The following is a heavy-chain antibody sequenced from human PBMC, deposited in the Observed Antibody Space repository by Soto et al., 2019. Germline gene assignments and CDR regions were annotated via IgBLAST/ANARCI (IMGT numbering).Heavy chain of an antibody. V-gene: IGHV1-3*01. CDR3: ARDPLAYYGSGMAAFDI. D-gene: IGHD3-10*01. CDR1: GYTFISYA. CDR2: INAGNGNT. Sequence: ASVKVSCKASGYTFISYAMHWVRQAPGQRLEWMGWINAGNGNTKYSQKFQGRVTITRDTSASTAYMELSSLRSEDTAVYYCARDPLAYYGSGMAAFDIWGQGTMVTVSS. J-gene: IGHJ3*02.